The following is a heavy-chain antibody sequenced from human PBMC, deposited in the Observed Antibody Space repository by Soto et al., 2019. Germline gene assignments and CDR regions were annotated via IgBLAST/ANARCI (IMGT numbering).Heavy chain of an antibody. J-gene: IGHJ6*02. CDR1: GFTFDDYT. Sequence: EVQLVESGGVVVQPGGSLRLSCAASGFTFDDYTMHWVRQAPGKGLEWVSLISWDGGSTYYADSVKGRFTISRDNSKNSLYLQMNSLRTEDTALYYCAKVIGPDYYDSSYLYYYYGMDVWGQGTTVTVSS. CDR2: ISWDGGST. CDR3: AKVIGPDYYDSSYLYYYYGMDV. D-gene: IGHD3-22*01. V-gene: IGHV3-43*01.